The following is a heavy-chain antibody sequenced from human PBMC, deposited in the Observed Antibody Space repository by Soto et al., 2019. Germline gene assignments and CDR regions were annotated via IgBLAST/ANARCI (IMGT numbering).Heavy chain of an antibody. Sequence: PGESLKISCKGSGYSFTSYWISWVRQMLGKGLEWMGRIDPSDSYTNYSPSFQGHVTISADKSISTAYLQWSSLKASDTAMYYCATGAVVAARFYYYYGMDVWGQGTTVTVSS. J-gene: IGHJ6*02. CDR2: IDPSDSYT. D-gene: IGHD2-15*01. CDR1: GYSFTSYW. V-gene: IGHV5-10-1*01. CDR3: ATGAVVAARFYYYYGMDV.